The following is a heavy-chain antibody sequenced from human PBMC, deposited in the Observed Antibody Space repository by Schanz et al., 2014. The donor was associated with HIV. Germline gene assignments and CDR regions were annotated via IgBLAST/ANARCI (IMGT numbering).Heavy chain of an antibody. CDR1: GGTFSIYA. D-gene: IGHD6-6*01. CDR3: ARFRTSSSSFYFYYYGLDV. CDR2: IIHIFGTT. J-gene: IGHJ6*02. Sequence: QVQLVQSGAEVKMPGSSVKVSCKASGGTFSIYAISWVRQAPGQGLEWMGGIIHIFGTTNYAPKFQDRVTIIADEAASTAYMELNSLRSEDTAVYYCARFRTSSSSFYFYYYGLDVWGQGTTVTVSS. V-gene: IGHV1-69*01.